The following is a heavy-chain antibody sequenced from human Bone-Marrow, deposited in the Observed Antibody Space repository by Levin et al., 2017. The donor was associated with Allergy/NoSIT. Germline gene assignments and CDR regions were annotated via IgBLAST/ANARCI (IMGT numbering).Heavy chain of an antibody. CDR3: GIHSDYNRDVLTVFDY. CDR1: GLNFYSHA. J-gene: IGHJ4*02. CDR2: INGGGSST. V-gene: IGHV3-23*01. D-gene: IGHD5-12*01. Sequence: PGGSLRLSCAASGLNFYSHAMSWVRQAPGKGLEWVSGINGGGSSTYYADSVKGRFTLSRDNSKNTLNLQMNSLRADDTAVYYCGIHSDYNRDVLTVFDYWGQGSLVTVSS.